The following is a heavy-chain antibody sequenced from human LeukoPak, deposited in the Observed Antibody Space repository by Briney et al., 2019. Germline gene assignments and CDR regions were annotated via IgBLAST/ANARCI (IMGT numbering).Heavy chain of an antibody. CDR1: GGSFSGYY. D-gene: IGHD5-18*01. Sequence: SETLSLTCAVYGGSFSGYYWSWIRQPPGKGLEWIGEINHSGSTNYNPSLKSRVTISVDTSKNQFSLKLSSVTAADTAVYYCARHGGGYSYGYTRYYYYYYMDVWGKGTTVTISS. V-gene: IGHV4-34*01. CDR3: ARHGGGYSYGYTRYYYYYYMDV. J-gene: IGHJ6*03. CDR2: INHSGST.